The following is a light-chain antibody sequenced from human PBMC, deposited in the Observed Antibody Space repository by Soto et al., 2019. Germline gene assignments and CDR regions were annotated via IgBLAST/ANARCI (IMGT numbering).Light chain of an antibody. J-gene: IGKJ5*01. V-gene: IGKV3-15*01. Sequence: IEMTQSPSTLPVSPGDRVTLSCRASQSVTTNLAWYQQKPGQAPSLLIYGASTRAPRIPARFSGSGSVTEFTLTISSLQSEDFAVYYCQQYNMWPPITVGQRTRLEIK. CDR2: GAS. CDR3: QQYNMWPPIT. CDR1: QSVTTN.